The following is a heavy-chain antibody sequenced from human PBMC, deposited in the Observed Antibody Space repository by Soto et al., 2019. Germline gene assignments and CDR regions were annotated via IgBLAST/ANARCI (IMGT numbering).Heavy chain of an antibody. D-gene: IGHD6-13*01. CDR2: MNPNSGNT. J-gene: IGHJ4*02. Sequence: VQLVQSGAEVKKPGESLRISCKGSGYSFTSYDINWVRQATGQGLEWMGWMNPNSGNTGYAQKFQGRVTMTRNTSISTAYMELSSLRSEDTAVYYCATGYSSSWSDYWGQGTLVTVSS. V-gene: IGHV1-8*01. CDR3: ATGYSSSWSDY. CDR1: GYSFTSYD.